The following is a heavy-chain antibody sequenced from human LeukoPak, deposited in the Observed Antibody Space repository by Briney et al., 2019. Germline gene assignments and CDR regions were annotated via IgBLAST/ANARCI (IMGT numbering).Heavy chain of an antibody. CDR3: ARRGTISGWFDP. CDR1: GYSSTTYW. J-gene: IGHJ5*02. V-gene: IGHV5-51*01. Sequence: GESLKISCKGSGYSSTTYWIGWVRQMPGKGLEWMGSIYPGDSDTRYNPSFQGQVTISADKSISTAYLQWSSLKASDNAMYYCARRGTISGWFDPWGQGTLVTVSS. D-gene: IGHD3-3*01. CDR2: IYPGDSDT.